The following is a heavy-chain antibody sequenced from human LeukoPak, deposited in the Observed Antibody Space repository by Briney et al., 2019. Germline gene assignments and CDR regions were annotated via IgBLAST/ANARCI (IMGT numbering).Heavy chain of an antibody. CDR3: SAARYYYYYGMDV. CDR2: INHSGST. Sequence: SETVSLTCAVYGGSFSGYYWSWIRQPPGKGLEWIGEINHSGSTNYNPSLKSRVTISVDTSKNQFSLKLSSVTAADTAVYYCSAARYYYYYGMDVWGQGTTVTVSS. CDR1: GGSFSGYY. V-gene: IGHV4-34*01. D-gene: IGHD2-2*01. J-gene: IGHJ6*02.